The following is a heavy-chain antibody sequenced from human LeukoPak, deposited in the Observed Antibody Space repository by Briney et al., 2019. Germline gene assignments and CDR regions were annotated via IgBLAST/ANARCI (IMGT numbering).Heavy chain of an antibody. D-gene: IGHD6-6*01. CDR1: GFTFSSYS. V-gene: IGHV3-21*01. Sequence: GGSLRLSCAASGFTFSSYSMNWVRQAPGKGLEWVSFISGSSSYIYYGDSVKGRFTISRDNAKNSLYLQMNSLRAEDTAVYYCARELAARQDLDYWGQGTLVTVSS. CDR2: ISGSSSYI. CDR3: ARELAARQDLDY. J-gene: IGHJ4*02.